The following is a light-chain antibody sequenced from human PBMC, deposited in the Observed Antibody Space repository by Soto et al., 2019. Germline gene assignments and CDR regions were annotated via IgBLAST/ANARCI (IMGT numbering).Light chain of an antibody. V-gene: IGKV3-11*01. CDR3: QQRNNWPLT. CDR1: RSISTY. J-gene: IGKJ4*02. Sequence: IGLKQSPGTLSLSQGERATLSCRASRSISTYLAWYRQKPGQAPRLLIYEALNRATGIPARFSGSGSGTDFTLTISSLEPEDFAVYYCQQRNNWPLTFGGGTKVDI. CDR2: EAL.